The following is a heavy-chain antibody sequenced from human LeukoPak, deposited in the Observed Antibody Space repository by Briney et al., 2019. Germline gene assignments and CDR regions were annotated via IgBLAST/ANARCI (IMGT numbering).Heavy chain of an antibody. Sequence: PSETLSLTCTVSGGSISSSSYYWGWIRQPPGKGLEWIGSIYYSGSTYYNPSLKSRVTISVDTSKNQFSLKLSSVTAADTAVYYCARVSGSVTRYFDYWGQGTPVTVSS. J-gene: IGHJ4*02. D-gene: IGHD6-25*01. CDR2: IYYSGST. CDR1: GGSISSSSYY. V-gene: IGHV4-39*07. CDR3: ARVSGSVTRYFDY.